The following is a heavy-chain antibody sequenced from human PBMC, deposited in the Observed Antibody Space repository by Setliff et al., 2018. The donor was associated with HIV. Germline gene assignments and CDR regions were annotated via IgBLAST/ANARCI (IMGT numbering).Heavy chain of an antibody. V-gene: IGHV1-18*01. J-gene: IGHJ3*02. CDR1: GYTFTSYG. D-gene: IGHD1-20*01. CDR2: ISAANGDT. CDR3: ARDGYKWNDNALEI. Sequence: ASVKVSCKASGYTFTSYGTSWVRQAPGQGLEWMGWISAANGDTNFAQKFQGRVTMTTDTLTSTAYMELRSLRSDDTAVYYCARDGYKWNDNALEIWGLGTVVTVSS.